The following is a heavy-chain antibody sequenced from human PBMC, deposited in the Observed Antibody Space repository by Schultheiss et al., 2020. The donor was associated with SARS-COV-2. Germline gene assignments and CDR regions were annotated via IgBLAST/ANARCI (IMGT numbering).Heavy chain of an antibody. V-gene: IGHV1-2*02. D-gene: IGHD3-22*01. Sequence: ASVKVSCKASGYTFTSYYMHWVRQAPGQGLEWMGIINPNSGGTNYAQKFQGRVTMTRDTSISTAYMQLSRLRSDDTAVYYCARYYDSSGEVWGQGTTVTVSS. CDR1: GYTFTSYY. CDR2: INPNSGGT. CDR3: ARYYDSSGEV. J-gene: IGHJ6*02.